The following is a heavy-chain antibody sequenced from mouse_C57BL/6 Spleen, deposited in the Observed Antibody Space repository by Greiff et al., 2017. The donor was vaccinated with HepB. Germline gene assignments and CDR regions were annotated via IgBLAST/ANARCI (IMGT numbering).Heavy chain of an antibody. J-gene: IGHJ3*01. CDR1: GYTFTDYE. Sequence: QVQLKESGAELVRPGASVTLSCKASGYTFTDYEMHWVKQTPVHGLEWIGAIDPETGGTAYNQKFKGKAILTADKSSSTSYMELRSLTSEDSAVYYCTRFDDVYSTPAWFAYWGQGTLVTVSA. D-gene: IGHD2-3*01. CDR3: TRFDDVYSTPAWFAY. CDR2: IDPETGGT. V-gene: IGHV1-15*01.